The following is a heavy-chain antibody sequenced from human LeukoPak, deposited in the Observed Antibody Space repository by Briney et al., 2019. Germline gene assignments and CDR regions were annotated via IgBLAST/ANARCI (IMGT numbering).Heavy chain of an antibody. D-gene: IGHD1-26*01. J-gene: IGHJ4*02. CDR3: ARVGLRAKTFDY. Sequence: GGSLRLSCAASGFTFSSYWMHWVRHAPGKGLVWVSRINSDGSSTSYADSVKGRFTISRDNAKNTLYLQMNSLRAEDTAVYYCARVGLRAKTFDYWGQGTLVTVSS. V-gene: IGHV3-74*01. CDR1: GFTFSSYW. CDR2: INSDGSST.